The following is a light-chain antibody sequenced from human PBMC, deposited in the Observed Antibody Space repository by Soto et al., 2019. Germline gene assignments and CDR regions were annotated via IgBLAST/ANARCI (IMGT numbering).Light chain of an antibody. CDR3: QQYNVYPWT. V-gene: IGKV1-5*01. J-gene: IGKJ1*01. Sequence: DIQVTHSPSTLSASQPDSVTLTFRASESIRTWLAWYQHKPGKAPKFLIYDASSLESGVPSRFSGSGSGTEFTLTISSLQPEDFATYYCQQYNVYPWTFGQGTKVDI. CDR1: ESIRTW. CDR2: DAS.